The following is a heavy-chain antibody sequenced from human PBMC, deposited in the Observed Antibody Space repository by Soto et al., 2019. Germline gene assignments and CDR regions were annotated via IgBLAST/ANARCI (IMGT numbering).Heavy chain of an antibody. V-gene: IGHV3-23*01. CDR1: GFTFSSYA. J-gene: IGHJ4*02. D-gene: IGHD3-3*01. Sequence: PGGSLRLSCAASGFTFSSYAMSWVRQAPGKGLEWVSAISGSGGSTYYADSVKGRFTISRDNSKNTLYLQMNSLRAEDTAVYYCAKDGDPDRSPIFGVTKPFDYWGKGTLVTVSS. CDR3: AKDGDPDRSPIFGVTKPFDY. CDR2: ISGSGGST.